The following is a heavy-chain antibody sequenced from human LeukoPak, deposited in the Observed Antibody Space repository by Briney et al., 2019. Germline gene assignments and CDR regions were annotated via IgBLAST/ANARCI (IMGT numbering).Heavy chain of an antibody. V-gene: IGHV3-23*01. CDR1: GFIFSNYA. CDR2: ISGTSSGT. Sequence: SGGSLRLSCAASGFIFSNYAMSWVRQAPGKGPEWVSTISGTSSGTYYTDSVKGRFTISRDNSKNTLYLQMNSLKAEDTALYYCVKDRTTVTASWGWGQGTLITVSS. CDR3: VKDRTTVTASWG. J-gene: IGHJ4*02. D-gene: IGHD4-17*01.